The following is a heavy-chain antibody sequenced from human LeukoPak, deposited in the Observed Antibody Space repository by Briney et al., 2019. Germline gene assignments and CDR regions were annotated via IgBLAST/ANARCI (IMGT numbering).Heavy chain of an antibody. CDR2: ISSSSSYI. CDR1: GFIFSSYA. D-gene: IGHD2-21*01. CDR3: ARDLTYCGGDCYPYYFDY. J-gene: IGHJ4*02. V-gene: IGHV3-21*01. Sequence: GGSLRLSCAASGFIFSSYAMNWVRQAPGKGLEWVSSISSSSSYIYYADSVKGRFTISRDNAKNSLYLQMNSLRAEDTAVYFCARDLTYCGGDCYPYYFDYWGQGTLVTVSS.